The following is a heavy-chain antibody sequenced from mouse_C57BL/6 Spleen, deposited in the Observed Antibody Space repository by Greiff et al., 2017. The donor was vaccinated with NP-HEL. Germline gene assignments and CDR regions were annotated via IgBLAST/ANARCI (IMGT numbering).Heavy chain of an antibody. Sequence: EVQVVESGGGLVKPGGSLKLSCAASGFTFSDYGMHWVRQAPEKGLEWVAYISSGSSTIYYADTVKGRFTICRDNAKNTLFLQMTSLRSEDTAMYYCARAGVYYYGSRYYFDYWGQGTTLTVSS. J-gene: IGHJ2*01. CDR3: ARAGVYYYGSRYYFDY. CDR2: ISSGSSTI. V-gene: IGHV5-17*01. CDR1: GFTFSDYG. D-gene: IGHD1-1*01.